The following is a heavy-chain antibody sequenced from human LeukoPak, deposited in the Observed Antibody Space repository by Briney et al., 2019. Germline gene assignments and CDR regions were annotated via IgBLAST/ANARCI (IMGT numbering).Heavy chain of an antibody. V-gene: IGHV4-30-4*01. D-gene: IGHD3-22*01. J-gene: IGHJ3*02. Sequence: PSETLSLTCTVSGGSISSGDYYWSWIRQPPGKGLEWIGYIYYSGSTYYNPSLKSRVTISVDTSKNQFSLKLSSATAADTAVYYCAREDYYDSSGSRAFDIWGQGTMVTVSS. CDR2: IYYSGST. CDR3: AREDYYDSSGSRAFDI. CDR1: GGSISSGDYY.